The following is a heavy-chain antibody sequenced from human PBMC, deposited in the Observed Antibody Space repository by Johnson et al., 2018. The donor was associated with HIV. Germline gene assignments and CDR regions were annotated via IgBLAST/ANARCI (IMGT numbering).Heavy chain of an antibody. CDR3: ATDVPSAPYYNAFDI. Sequence: EMQLVESGGGFVKPGGSRRLSCEASGFTFTNAWMHWVRQAPGKGLEWVGRIKRKTDGETTDYTTPVKGRFTISRDDSKNTLYLQMNSLQTEDTAVYYCATDVPSAPYYNAFDIWGQGTMVTVSS. J-gene: IGHJ3*02. CDR2: IKRKTDGETT. CDR1: GFTFTNAW. V-gene: IGHV3-15*01. D-gene: IGHD1-26*01.